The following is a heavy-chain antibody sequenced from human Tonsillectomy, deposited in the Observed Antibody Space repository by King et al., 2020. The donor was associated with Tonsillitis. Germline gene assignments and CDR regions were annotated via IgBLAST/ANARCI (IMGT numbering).Heavy chain of an antibody. Sequence: VQLVESGGGLVQPGGSLRLSCAASGFAFSSYAMNWVRQAPGKGLEWVAVISGSGGSTDYVGSVKGRFTISRDNSKDTLYLQMNSLRAEDTAVYYCARGQNSRSWLGSFDIWGRGTMVTVSS. CDR3: ARGQNSRSWLGSFDI. CDR2: ISGSGGST. CDR1: GFAFSSYA. V-gene: IGHV3-23*04. D-gene: IGHD6-13*01. J-gene: IGHJ3*02.